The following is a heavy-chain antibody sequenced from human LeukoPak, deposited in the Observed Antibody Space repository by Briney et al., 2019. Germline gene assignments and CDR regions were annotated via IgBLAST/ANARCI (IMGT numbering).Heavy chain of an antibody. V-gene: IGHV3-33*01. J-gene: IGHJ5*02. Sequence: GRALRLSCAASGFTFSSYGMHWVRQAPGKGLEGVAVIWYDGSNKYYADSVKGRFTISRDNSKNTLYLQMNSLRAEDTAVYYCARQSYDFWSGYYSNWFDPWGQGTLVTVSS. CDR2: IWYDGSNK. CDR1: GFTFSSYG. CDR3: ARQSYDFWSGYYSNWFDP. D-gene: IGHD3-3*01.